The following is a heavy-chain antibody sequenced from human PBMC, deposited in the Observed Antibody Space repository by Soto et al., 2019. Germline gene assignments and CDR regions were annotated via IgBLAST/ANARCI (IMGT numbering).Heavy chain of an antibody. V-gene: IGHV1-3*01. Sequence: ASVKVSCKASGYTFTSYAMHWVRQAPGQRLEWMGWINAGNGNTKYSQKFQGRVTITRDTSASTAYMELSSLRSEDTAVYYCAKVTVGYSSSWYLYYYDSSGSGDYYYGMDVWGQGTTVTVSS. CDR1: GYTFTSYA. CDR3: AKVTVGYSSSWYLYYYDSSGSGDYYYGMDV. CDR2: INAGNGNT. J-gene: IGHJ6*02. D-gene: IGHD3-22*01.